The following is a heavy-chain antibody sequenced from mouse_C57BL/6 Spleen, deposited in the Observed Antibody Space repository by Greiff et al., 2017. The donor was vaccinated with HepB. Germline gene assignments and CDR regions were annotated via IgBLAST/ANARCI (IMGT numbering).Heavy chain of an antibody. J-gene: IGHJ2*01. CDR2: INPNNGGT. CDR1: GYTFTDYY. CDR3: ARKGVITTVVAPFDY. D-gene: IGHD1-1*01. Sequence: EVQLQQSGPELVKPGASVKISCKASGYTFTDYYMNWVKQSHGKSLEWIGEINPNNGGTSYNQKLKGKATLTVDKSSSTAYMELHSLTSEDSAVYYCARKGVITTVVAPFDYWGQGTTLTVSS. V-gene: IGHV1-26*01.